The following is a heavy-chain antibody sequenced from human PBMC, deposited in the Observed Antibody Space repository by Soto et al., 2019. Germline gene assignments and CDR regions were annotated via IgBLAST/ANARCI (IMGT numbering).Heavy chain of an antibody. J-gene: IGHJ3*02. Sequence: EVQLLESGGGLVQPGESLRLSCAFSGFIFGNYMMTWVRQAPGKGLEWVSTIRDGGESTYYADSVKGRFTISRDNSKNTLDLQMDSLVVEDTAVYYGAPNVHFSGCNCHYDDFDIRGPGTMVTVSS. D-gene: IGHD2-15*01. CDR2: IRDGGEST. CDR3: APNVHFSGCNCHYDDFDI. CDR1: GFIFGNYM. V-gene: IGHV3-23*01.